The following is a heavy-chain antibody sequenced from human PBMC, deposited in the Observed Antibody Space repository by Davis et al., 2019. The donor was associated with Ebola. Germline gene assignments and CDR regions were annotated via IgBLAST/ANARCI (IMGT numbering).Heavy chain of an antibody. D-gene: IGHD2-15*01. CDR1: GDTLTRYA. CDR2: IIPVFRTA. J-gene: IGHJ4*02. V-gene: IGHV1-69*13. Sequence: SVKVSCKAVGDTLTRYAMTWVRQAPGQGLEWMGGIIPVFRTANYAQKFQGRLTITADESTRTAYMELNGLRSEDTAVYYCAHLGPQRYCSGGGCHGYLDYWGQGTLVTVSS. CDR3: AHLGPQRYCSGGGCHGYLDY.